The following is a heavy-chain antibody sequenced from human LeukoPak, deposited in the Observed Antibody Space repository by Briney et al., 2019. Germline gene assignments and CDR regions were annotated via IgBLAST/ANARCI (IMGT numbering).Heavy chain of an antibody. CDR2: IRYDGSNK. Sequence: GGSLRLSCAASGFTFSSYGMHWVRQAPGKGLEWESFIRYDGSNKYNADSVKGRFTISRDNSKNTLYLQMNSLRVEDTAVYYCAGHYDILTGARGGKAAFDIWGQGTMVAVSS. CDR1: GFTFSSYG. CDR3: AGHYDILTGARGGKAAFDI. D-gene: IGHD3-9*01. V-gene: IGHV3-30*02. J-gene: IGHJ3*02.